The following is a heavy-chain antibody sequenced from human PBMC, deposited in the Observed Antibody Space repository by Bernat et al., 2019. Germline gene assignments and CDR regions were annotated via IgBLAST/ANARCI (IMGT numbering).Heavy chain of an antibody. D-gene: IGHD5-18*01. J-gene: IGHJ5*02. V-gene: IGHV4-39*01. Sequence: QLQLQESGPGLVKPSETLSLTCTVSGGSISSSSYYLGWIRQPPGKGLEWIGSIYYSGSTYYNPSLKSRVTISVDTSKNQFSLKLSSVTAAETAVYYCARHRRGYSYGSQVFFDPWGQGTLVTVSS. CDR3: ARHRRGYSYGSQVFFDP. CDR2: IYYSGST. CDR1: GGSISSSSYY.